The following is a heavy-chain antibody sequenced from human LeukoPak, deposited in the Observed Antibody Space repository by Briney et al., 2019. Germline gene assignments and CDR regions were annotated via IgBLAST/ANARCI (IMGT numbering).Heavy chain of an antibody. CDR3: ARGQTTVTTPYYFDY. Sequence: GASVKVSCKASGGTFSSYAISWVRQAPGQGLEWMGGIIPIFGTANYAQKFQGRVTITTDESTSTAYMELSSLRSEDTAVYYCARGQTTVTTPYYFDYWGQGTLVTVSS. D-gene: IGHD4-17*01. V-gene: IGHV1-69*05. CDR1: GGTFSSYA. CDR2: IIPIFGTA. J-gene: IGHJ4*02.